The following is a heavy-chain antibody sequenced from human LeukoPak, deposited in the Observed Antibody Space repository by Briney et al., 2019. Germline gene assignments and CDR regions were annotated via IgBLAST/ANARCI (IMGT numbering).Heavy chain of an antibody. Sequence: GGSLRLSCAASGFTLSTHWMCWVRQAPGKGLEWVSSISSSSSYIYYADSVKGRFTISRDNAKNSLYLQMNSLRAEDTAVYYCARVGSGYYYALDYWGQGTLVTVSS. CDR2: ISSSSSYI. CDR1: GFTLSTHW. D-gene: IGHD3-22*01. J-gene: IGHJ4*02. CDR3: ARVGSGYYYALDY. V-gene: IGHV3-21*01.